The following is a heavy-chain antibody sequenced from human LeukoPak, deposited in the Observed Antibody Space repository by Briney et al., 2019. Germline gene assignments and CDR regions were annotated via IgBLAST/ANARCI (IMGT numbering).Heavy chain of an antibody. Sequence: GGSLRLSCAASGFTFSNCAMHWVRQAPGKGLVWVSRISTDGSSTSYADSVKGRFTISRDNAKNTLYLQMNSLRAEDTAVYYCAGEGGGYNNYFDYWGQGTLVTVSS. CDR3: AGEGGGYNNYFDY. J-gene: IGHJ4*02. V-gene: IGHV3-74*01. D-gene: IGHD5-24*01. CDR2: ISTDGSST. CDR1: GFTFSNCA.